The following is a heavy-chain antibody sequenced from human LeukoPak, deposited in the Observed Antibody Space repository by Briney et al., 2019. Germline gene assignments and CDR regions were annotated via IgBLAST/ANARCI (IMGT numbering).Heavy chain of an antibody. Sequence: GRSLRLSCAASGFTFSSYGMHWVRQAPGKGLEWVAFIRYDGSNKYYADSVKGRFTISRDNSKNTLYLQMNSLRAEDTAVYYCAKSSVPAAQYAFDIWGQGTMVTVSS. CDR2: IRYDGSNK. CDR3: AKSSVPAAQYAFDI. J-gene: IGHJ3*02. D-gene: IGHD2-2*01. CDR1: GFTFSSYG. V-gene: IGHV3-30*02.